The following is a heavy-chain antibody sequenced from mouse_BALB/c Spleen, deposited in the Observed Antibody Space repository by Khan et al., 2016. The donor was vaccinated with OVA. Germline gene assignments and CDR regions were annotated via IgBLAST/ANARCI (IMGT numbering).Heavy chain of an antibody. Sequence: EVELVESGGDLVKPGGSLKLSCAASGFTFSSYSMSWVRPTPDKRLEWVATISSGGDYTYYPDNVKGRFTIYRENAKHTLYLQMSSLKSEDTAVYFCASHLTGSFAYWGQGTLVTVSA. CDR2: ISSGGDYT. J-gene: IGHJ3*01. D-gene: IGHD4-1*01. V-gene: IGHV5-6*01. CDR3: ASHLTGSFAY. CDR1: GFTFSSYS.